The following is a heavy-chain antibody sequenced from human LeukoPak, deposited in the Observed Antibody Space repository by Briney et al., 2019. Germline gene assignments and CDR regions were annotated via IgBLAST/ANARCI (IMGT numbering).Heavy chain of an antibody. Sequence: GSLRLSCAASGFTFSSYEMNWVRQAPGKGLEWVSYISSSGSTIYYADSVKGRFTISRDNAKNSLYLRMNSLRAEDTAVYYCAELGITVIGGVWGKGTTVTISS. CDR3: AELGITVIGGV. CDR1: GFTFSSYE. CDR2: ISSSGSTI. J-gene: IGHJ6*04. D-gene: IGHD3-10*02. V-gene: IGHV3-48*03.